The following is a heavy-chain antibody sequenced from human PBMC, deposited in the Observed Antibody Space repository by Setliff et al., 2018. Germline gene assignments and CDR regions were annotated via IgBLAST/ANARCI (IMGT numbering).Heavy chain of an antibody. CDR2: IYPSNSNI. Sequence: GESLKISCKASGYSFTDYWIAWVRQMPGEGLEWMGIIYPSNSNIKYSPSFEAQITFSVDKSITTAYLQWSSLKASDTAIYYCARHRVGNSGYAIPILDFWGQGALVTVSS. D-gene: IGHD5-12*01. CDR3: ARHRVGNSGYAIPILDF. CDR1: GYSFTDYW. V-gene: IGHV5-51*01. J-gene: IGHJ4*02.